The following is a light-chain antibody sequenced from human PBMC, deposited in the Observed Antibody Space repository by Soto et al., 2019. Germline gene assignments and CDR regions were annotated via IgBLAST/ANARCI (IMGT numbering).Light chain of an antibody. CDR2: EVN. CDR3: SSYVGSNKDVI. CDR1: SSDIGGYNY. V-gene: IGLV2-8*01. Sequence: QSALTQPPSASGSPGQSVTISCTGTSSDIGGYNYVSWYQQHPGDAPKLMIYEVNKRPSGVPDRFSGSKSGNTASLTVSGLQAEDEADYYCSSYVGSNKDVIFGGGTKLTVL. J-gene: IGLJ2*01.